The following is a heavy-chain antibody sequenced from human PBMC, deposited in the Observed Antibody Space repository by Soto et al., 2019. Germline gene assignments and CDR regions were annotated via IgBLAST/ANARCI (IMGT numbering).Heavy chain of an antibody. Sequence: ASVKVSCKASGYSFTTHAMIWVRQAPGQRPEWMGWINTGNGNTRYSPKFQGRVNITRDTSASTAYMELSSLKSEDTAVYYCARGEQLYHYYYGMDVWGQGSTVTVS. CDR3: ARGEQLYHYYYGMDV. J-gene: IGHJ6*02. D-gene: IGHD3-10*01. V-gene: IGHV1-3*04. CDR2: INTGNGNT. CDR1: GYSFTTHA.